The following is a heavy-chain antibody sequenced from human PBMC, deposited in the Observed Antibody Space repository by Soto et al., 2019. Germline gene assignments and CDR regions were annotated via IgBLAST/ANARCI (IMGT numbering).Heavy chain of an antibody. Sequence: QVQLVQSGAVVSKPGSSVKVSCKASGGTFSSYAISWVRQAPGQGLAWMGGIIPIFGTANYAQQFQGRVTITADESTSTAYMELSSLRSEDTAVYYCGGAKGYRSEGWWFDPWGQGTLVTVSS. V-gene: IGHV1-69*01. D-gene: IGHD1-1*01. CDR1: GGTFSSYA. CDR2: IIPIFGTA. J-gene: IGHJ5*02. CDR3: GGAKGYRSEGWWFDP.